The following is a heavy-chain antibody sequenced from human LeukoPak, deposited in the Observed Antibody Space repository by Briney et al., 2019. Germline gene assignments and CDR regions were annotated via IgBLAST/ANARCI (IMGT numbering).Heavy chain of an antibody. CDR3: ATYYVGAGGRGH. D-gene: IGHD3-16*01. V-gene: IGHV4-61*03. CDR2: HSGNS. J-gene: IGHJ4*02. Sequence: PSETLSLTCTVSGDSVSSNSYHWSWIRQAPGTGLEWIGHSGNSDYKPSLKSRITMSTDTSNNRFSLNLVSVTAADTAVYYCATYYVGAGGRGHWGPGTLVTVSS. CDR1: GDSVSSNSYH.